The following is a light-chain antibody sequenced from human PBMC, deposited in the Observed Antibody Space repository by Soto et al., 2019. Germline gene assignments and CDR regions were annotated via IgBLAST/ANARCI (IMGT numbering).Light chain of an antibody. Sequence: QSALTQPASVSGAPGQSITISGTGTSSDVGGSNYVSWYQQHPGKAPKLMIYDVSNRPSGVSNRFSGSKSGNTASLTISGRQAEDEADYYCSSHTSSSSLIFGGGTQVTVL. CDR2: DVS. V-gene: IGLV2-14*01. CDR1: SSDVGGSNY. CDR3: SSHTSSSSLI. J-gene: IGLJ2*01.